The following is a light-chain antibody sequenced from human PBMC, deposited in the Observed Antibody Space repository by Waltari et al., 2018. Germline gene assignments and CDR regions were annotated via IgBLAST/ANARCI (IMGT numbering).Light chain of an antibody. V-gene: IGKV1-6*01. CDR2: AAS. CDR1: QGIRND. J-gene: IGKJ4*01. CDR3: LQDYNYPLT. Sequence: AIQMTQSPSSLSASVGDRVTITCRASQGIRNDLGWYQQKPGEAPKILIYAASTLQSGVSSRFSGSGSGTDFTLTISSLQPEDFATYYCLQDYNYPLTFGGGTKVEIK.